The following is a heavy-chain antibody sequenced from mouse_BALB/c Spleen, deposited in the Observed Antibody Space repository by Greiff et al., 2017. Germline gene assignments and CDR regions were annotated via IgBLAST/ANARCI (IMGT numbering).Heavy chain of an antibody. V-gene: IGHV3-2*02. CDR1: GYSITSDYA. CDR3: AREYGYYADDAMDD. D-gene: IGHD2-10*02. CDR2: ISYSGST. Sequence: VQLKESGPGLVKPSQSLSLSCTATGYSITSDYAWNWIRQFPGNKLEWRGYISYSGSTSYNQSLKSRISITRDTSKNQFFLQLNSVTTEDTATYYDAREYGYYADDAMDDWGQGTSVTVSS. J-gene: IGHJ4*01.